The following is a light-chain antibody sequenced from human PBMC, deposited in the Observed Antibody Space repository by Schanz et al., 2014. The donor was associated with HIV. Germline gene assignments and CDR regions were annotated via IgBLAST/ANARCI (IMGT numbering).Light chain of an antibody. CDR3: SSYGGNNNLV. V-gene: IGLV2-14*03. CDR2: DVN. CDR1: SSDVGDVNF. Sequence: QSVLTQPTSVSGSPGQSITISCTVASSDVGDVNFVSWYQQHPGKAPKLMIYDVNNRPSGISNRFSGSKSGNTASLTVSGLQPEDEADYYCSSYGGNNNLVFGGGTKLTVL. J-gene: IGLJ2*01.